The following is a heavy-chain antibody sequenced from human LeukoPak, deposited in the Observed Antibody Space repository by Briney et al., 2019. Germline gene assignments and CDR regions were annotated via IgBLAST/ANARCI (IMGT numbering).Heavy chain of an antibody. J-gene: IGHJ6*02. Sequence: GGSLRLSCAASGFTFSSYSMNWVRQAPGKGLEWVSSISSSSSYIYYADSVKGRFTISRDNAKNSLYLQMNSLRDEDTAVYYCARDPEWELLEFHYYYGMDVWGQGTTVTVSS. D-gene: IGHD1-26*01. CDR3: ARDPEWELLEFHYYYGMDV. CDR2: ISSSSSYI. CDR1: GFTFSSYS. V-gene: IGHV3-21*01.